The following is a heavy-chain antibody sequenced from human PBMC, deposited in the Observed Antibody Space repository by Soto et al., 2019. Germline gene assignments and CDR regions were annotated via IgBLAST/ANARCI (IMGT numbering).Heavy chain of an antibody. CDR3: ARRRPYGEVDY. CDR1: GGSISSYY. J-gene: IGHJ4*02. V-gene: IGHV4-59*08. D-gene: IGHD4-17*01. CDR2: IYYSGST. Sequence: SETLSLTCTVSGGSISSYYWSWIRQPPGKGLEWIGYIYYSGSTNYNPSLKSRVTISVDTSKNQFSLKLSSVTAADTAVYYCARRRPYGEVDYWGQGTLVTVSS.